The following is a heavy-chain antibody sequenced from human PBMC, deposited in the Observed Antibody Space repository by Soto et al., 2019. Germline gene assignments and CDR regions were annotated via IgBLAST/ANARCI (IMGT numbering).Heavy chain of an antibody. CDR1: GFTFSSYG. J-gene: IGHJ4*02. V-gene: IGHV3-30*18. CDR3: AKDSTMIVVGPLDY. D-gene: IGHD3-22*01. CDR2: ISYDGSNK. Sequence: PGGSLRLSCAASGFTFSSYGMHWVRQAPGKGLEWVAVISYDGSNKYYADSVKGRFTISRDNSKNTLYLQMNSLRAEDTAVYYCAKDSTMIVVGPLDYWGQGTLVTVSS.